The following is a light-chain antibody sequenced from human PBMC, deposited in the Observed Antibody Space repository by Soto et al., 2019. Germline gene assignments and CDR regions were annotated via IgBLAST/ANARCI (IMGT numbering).Light chain of an antibody. CDR1: HSLLHITGETF. Sequence: VMTQSPLSLSVTPGQRASISCKSSHSLLHITGETFLFWYLQKPGQSPQLLIYEVSTRVSGVPDRFSGSGSGTDFTLEISRVETDDVGIYYCMQSTQLPPTFGQGTRLEIK. CDR2: EVS. J-gene: IGKJ5*01. CDR3: MQSTQLPPT. V-gene: IGKV2D-29*02.